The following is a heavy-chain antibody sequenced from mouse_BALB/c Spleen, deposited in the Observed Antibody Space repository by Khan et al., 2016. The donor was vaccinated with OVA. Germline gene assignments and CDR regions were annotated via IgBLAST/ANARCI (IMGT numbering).Heavy chain of an antibody. J-gene: IGHJ3*01. CDR1: GFTFSSDW. D-gene: IGHD4-1*02. V-gene: IGHV6-6*02. CDR3: TQLGRSY. CDR2: IRLKSDNYAT. Sequence: EVQLQESGGGLVQPGGSMKLSCVAPGFTFSSDWMSWVRQSPEKGLEWVAEIRLKSDNYATHYAESVKGKFTISRDDSKSRLYLQMTSLRAEDTGIYYCTQLGRSYWGQGTLVTVSA.